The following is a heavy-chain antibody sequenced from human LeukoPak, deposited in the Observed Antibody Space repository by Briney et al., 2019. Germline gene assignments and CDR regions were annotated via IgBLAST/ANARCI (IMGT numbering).Heavy chain of an antibody. CDR3: ASHNGDYHDSRAQFDY. CDR1: GGSISSHY. D-gene: IGHD3-22*01. CDR2: IYYSGST. V-gene: IGHV4-59*11. J-gene: IGHJ4*02. Sequence: PSETLSLTCTVSGGSISSHYWSWIRQPPGKGLEWIGYIYYSGSTNYNPSLKSRVTISVDTSKNQFSLKLSSVTAADTAVYYCASHNGDYHDSRAQFDYWGQGTLVTVSS.